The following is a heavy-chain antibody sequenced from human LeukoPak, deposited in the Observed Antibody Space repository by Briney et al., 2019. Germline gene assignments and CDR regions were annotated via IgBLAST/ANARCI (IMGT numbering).Heavy chain of an antibody. CDR2: IYTSGST. V-gene: IGHV4-4*09. J-gene: IGHJ5*02. CDR1: GVSISSYY. D-gene: IGHD3-9*01. Sequence: SETLSITCTVSGVSISSYYWSWIRQPPVKGPELIWYIYTSGSTNYNPSLKSRVTISVDSSKNQFSLKLSSVTAADTVVYYKQKTAYEILTGYFWFDPWGQGTLVTVSS. CDR3: QKTAYEILTGYFWFDP.